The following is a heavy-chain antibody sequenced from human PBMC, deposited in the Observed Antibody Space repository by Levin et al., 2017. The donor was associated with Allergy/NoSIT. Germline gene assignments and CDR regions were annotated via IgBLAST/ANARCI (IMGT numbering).Heavy chain of an antibody. CDR2: ISHSGST. D-gene: IGHD3-10*01. Sequence: SETLSLTCGVHGSFSDYYWSWIRQPPGKGLEWIGEISHSGSTNYNASLKSQVTISVDTSKNQFSLRLSSVTAADTAVYYCARIWFGEFRDVFDIWGQGTMVTVSS. CDR3: ARIWFGEFRDVFDI. J-gene: IGHJ3*02. V-gene: IGHV4-34*01. CDR1: GSFSDYY.